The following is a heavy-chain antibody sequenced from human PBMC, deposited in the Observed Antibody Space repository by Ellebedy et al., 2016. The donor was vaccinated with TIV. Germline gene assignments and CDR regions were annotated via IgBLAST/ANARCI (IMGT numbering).Heavy chain of an antibody. Sequence: MPSETLSLTCTVSGGSIRGYYWSWIRQPDGKGMGGIGRIYSTWSGDSNPSLQSRVTMSVDTSKNQFSLHLRSVTAADTAVYFCARVSLAGDFFDYWGQGTLVAVSS. CDR1: GGSIRGYY. V-gene: IGHV4-4*07. J-gene: IGHJ4*02. D-gene: IGHD6-13*01. CDR2: IYSTWSG. CDR3: ARVSLAGDFFDY.